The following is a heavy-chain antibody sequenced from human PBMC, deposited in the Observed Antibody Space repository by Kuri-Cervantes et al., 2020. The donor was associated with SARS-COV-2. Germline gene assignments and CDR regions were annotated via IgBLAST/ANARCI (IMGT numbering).Heavy chain of an antibody. Sequence: ASVKVSCKTFGYTFLSYGISWVRQAPGQGLEWVGWISGYNGDTKYAQKLKDRVAMTTDTSTNTAHMELRSLTSDDTAVYYCARDTGYGADYFDYWGQGTLVTVSS. D-gene: IGHD4-17*01. V-gene: IGHV1-18*01. CDR1: GYTFLSYG. J-gene: IGHJ4*02. CDR3: ARDTGYGADYFDY. CDR2: ISGYNGDT.